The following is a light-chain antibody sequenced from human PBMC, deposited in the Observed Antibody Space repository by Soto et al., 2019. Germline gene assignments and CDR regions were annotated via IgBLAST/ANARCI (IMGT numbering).Light chain of an antibody. CDR1: QSISRY. J-gene: IGKJ5*01. V-gene: IGKV1-39*01. Sequence: DIQMTQSPSSLSASVGDRVTITCRASQSISRYLNWYQHKPGKAPNLLIYSASNLQSGVPSRFSGSGSVTDFTLTISSLQVEDFATYYCQQSYSTPTFGQGTRLEFK. CDR2: SAS. CDR3: QQSYSTPT.